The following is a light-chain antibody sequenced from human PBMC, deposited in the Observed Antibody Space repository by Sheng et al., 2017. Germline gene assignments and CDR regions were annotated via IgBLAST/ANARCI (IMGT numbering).Light chain of an antibody. Sequence: EIVLTQSPATLSLSPGERATLSCRASQSVSSYLAWYQQKPGQAPRLLIYDASNRATGIPARFSGSGSGTDFTLTISSLEPEDFALYYCQEYGSSPTWTFGQGTKVE. CDR1: QSVSSY. CDR2: DAS. V-gene: IGKV3-11*01. CDR3: QEYGSSPTWT. J-gene: IGKJ1*01.